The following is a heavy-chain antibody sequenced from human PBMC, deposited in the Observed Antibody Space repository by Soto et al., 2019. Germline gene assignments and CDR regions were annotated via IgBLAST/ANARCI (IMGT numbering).Heavy chain of an antibody. J-gene: IGHJ4*02. V-gene: IGHV4-34*01. CDR2: INESGST. Sequence: QVQLQQWGAGLVKPSETLSLSCAVYGQSFSGHSWAWIRQPPGKGLEWIGEINESGSTYYNPSLKSRVTISTDTSKNQVSLKPSSESAADTAAYFCARGSGIVALPGELEDVKYDYWGQGTLVNVSS. CDR3: ARGSGIVALPGELEDVKYDY. D-gene: IGHD1-1*01. CDR1: GQSFSGHS.